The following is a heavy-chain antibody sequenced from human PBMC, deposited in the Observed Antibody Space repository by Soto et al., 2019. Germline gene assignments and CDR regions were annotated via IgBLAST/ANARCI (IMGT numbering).Heavy chain of an antibody. CDR3: ARGGGYDSFDY. J-gene: IGHJ4*02. Sequence: PSETLSLTCTVSGASISYGGFSWSWIRQSPGKGLEWIGYISHLESTYFHPSFKSRLTMSIDRTRNQFSLKLSSVTAADMAVYYCARGGGYDSFDYWGQGFLVTVSS. V-gene: IGHV4-30-2*06. CDR1: GASISYGGFS. D-gene: IGHD5-12*01. CDR2: ISHLEST.